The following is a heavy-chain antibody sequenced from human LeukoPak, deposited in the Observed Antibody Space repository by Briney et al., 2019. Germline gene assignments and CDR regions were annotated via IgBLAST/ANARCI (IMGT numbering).Heavy chain of an antibody. D-gene: IGHD6-13*01. CDR2: TSSDGSNK. J-gene: IGHJ3*02. V-gene: IGHV3-30*18. CDR1: GFTFSSYA. CDR3: AKDIGYSYSWYFAVDI. Sequence: GGSLRLSCAASGFTFSSYAMHWVRQAPGKGLEWVALTSSDGSNKYYADSVKGRFTISRDNSKTTLSLQMNSLRAEDTAVYYCAKDIGYSYSWYFAVDIWGQGTVVTVSS.